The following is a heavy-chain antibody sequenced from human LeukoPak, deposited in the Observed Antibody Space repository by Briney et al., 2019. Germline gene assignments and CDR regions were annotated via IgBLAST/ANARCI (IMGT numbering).Heavy chain of an antibody. J-gene: IGHJ6*02. CDR3: AKAYDSSGYYSIYYYYGMDV. D-gene: IGHD3-22*01. V-gene: IGHV1-2*02. Sequence: GASVKVSCKASGYTFTGYYMHWVRQAPGQGREWMGWINPNSGGTNYAQKFQGRVTMTRDTSISAAYMELSRLRSDDTAVYYCAKAYDSSGYYSIYYYYGMDVWGQGTTVTVSS. CDR2: INPNSGGT. CDR1: GYTFTGYY.